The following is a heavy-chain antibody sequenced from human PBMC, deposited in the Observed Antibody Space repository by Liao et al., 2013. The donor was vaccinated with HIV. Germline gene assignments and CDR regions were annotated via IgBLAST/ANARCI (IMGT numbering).Heavy chain of an antibody. CDR3: ARDDQRLWFDP. D-gene: IGHD6-25*01. J-gene: IGHJ5*02. CDR2: IYTSGST. Sequence: QVQLQESGPGLVKPSQTLSLTCTVSGGSISSGSYYWSWIRQPAGKGLEWIGRIYTSGSTHYNPSLKSRVTMSVDTSKNQFSLKLSSVTAADTAVYYCARDDQRLWFDPWGQEPWSPSPQ. V-gene: IGHV4-61*02. CDR1: GGSISSGSYY.